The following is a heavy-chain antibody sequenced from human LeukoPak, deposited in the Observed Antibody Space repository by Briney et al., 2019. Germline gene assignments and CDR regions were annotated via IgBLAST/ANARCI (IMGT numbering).Heavy chain of an antibody. D-gene: IGHD6-19*01. Sequence: SETLSLTCTVSGGSISSSSYYWGWIRQPPGKGLEWIGSIYYSGSTYYNPSLKSRVTISVDTSKNQFSLKLSSVTAADTAVYYCASLHRWYSSVYYFDYWGQGTLVTVSS. CDR3: ASLHRWYSSVYYFDY. J-gene: IGHJ4*02. CDR2: IYYSGST. CDR1: GGSISSSSYY. V-gene: IGHV4-39*01.